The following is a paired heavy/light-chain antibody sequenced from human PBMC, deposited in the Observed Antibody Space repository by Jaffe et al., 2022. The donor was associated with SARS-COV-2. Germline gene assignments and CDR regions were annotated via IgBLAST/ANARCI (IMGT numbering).Light chain of an antibody. CDR1: QTISRY. J-gene: IGKJ2*01. CDR2: AAS. Sequence: DIQMTQSPSSLSASVGDGVTITCRASQTISRYLNWFQQKPGKAPKLLIYAASSLQSGVPSRFGGSGSGTDFTLTISSLQPEDFATYYCHQSYSIPHTFGQGTKLEI. V-gene: IGKV1-39*01. CDR3: HQSYSIPHT.
Heavy chain of an antibody. Sequence: QVQLQESGPGLVKPSETLSLTCTVSGGSISSGAYYWSWIRQPAGKGLEWIGRIYTTGSTNYNPSLRGRVTISLETSRNQFSLRLSSVTAADTAVYYCARDSGNSWYVDSDWGQGTLVTVSS. V-gene: IGHV4-61*02. J-gene: IGHJ4*02. CDR3: ARDSGNSWYVDSD. D-gene: IGHD6-13*01. CDR2: IYTTGST. CDR1: GGSISSGAYY.